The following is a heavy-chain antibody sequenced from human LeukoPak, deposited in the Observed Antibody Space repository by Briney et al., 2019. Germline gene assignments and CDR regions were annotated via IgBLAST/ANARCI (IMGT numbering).Heavy chain of an antibody. CDR3: ARERRGYSNMDV. J-gene: IGHJ6*02. CDR1: GGSISSGGYY. CDR2: IYYSGST. V-gene: IGHV4-31*03. D-gene: IGHD3-22*01. Sequence: SQTLSLTCTVSGGSISSGGYYWSWIRQHPGKGLERIGYIYYSGSTYYNPSLKSRVTIAVDTAKNQFSLKLSTVTAADTAVYYCARERRGYSNMDVWGQGTTVTVS.